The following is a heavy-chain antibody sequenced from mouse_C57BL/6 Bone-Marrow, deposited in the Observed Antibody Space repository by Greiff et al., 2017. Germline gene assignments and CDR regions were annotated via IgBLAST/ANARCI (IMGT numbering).Heavy chain of an antibody. CDR2: IYTRDGST. CDR1: GYTFTSYD. D-gene: IGHD1-1*01. CDR3: ARLEFDGSSGDWYFDV. V-gene: IGHV1-85*01. J-gene: IGHJ1*03. Sequence: QVQLQQSGPELVKPGASVKLSCKASGYTFTSYDINWVKQRPGQGLEWIGWIYTRDGSTKYNEKLKGTATLTVDTSSSTAYMELHSLTSADSAVYFCARLEFDGSSGDWYFDVWGTGTTVTVSS.